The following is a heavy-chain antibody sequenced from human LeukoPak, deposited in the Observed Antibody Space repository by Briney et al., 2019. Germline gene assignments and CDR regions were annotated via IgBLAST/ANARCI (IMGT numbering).Heavy chain of an antibody. CDR3: ARDLHGDYNYYYYGMDV. CDR2: IYYSGST. V-gene: IGHV4-59*01. D-gene: IGHD4-17*01. J-gene: IGHJ6*02. CDR1: GGSISGYY. Sequence: PSETLSLTCTVSGGSISGYYWGGIRQPPGEGLGGIGDIYYSGSTNYNPSLKSRVTISVDTSKHQFSLKLSSVTAADTAVYYCARDLHGDYNYYYYGMDVWGQGTTVTVSS.